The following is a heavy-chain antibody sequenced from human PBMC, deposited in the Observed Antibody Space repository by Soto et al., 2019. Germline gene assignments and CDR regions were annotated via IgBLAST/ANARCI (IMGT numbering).Heavy chain of an antibody. CDR3: AKSLVARPYDY. V-gene: IGHV3-23*01. CDR2: ISGSGGNT. J-gene: IGHJ4*02. Sequence: EVQLLESGGGLVQPGGYLRLSCAASGFTFSSYAMSWVRQAPDKGLEWVSAISGSGGNTYYADSVKGRFTISRDNSKNTLYLPMNSLRAEDTAVYYCAKSLVARPYDYWGQGTLVTVSS. D-gene: IGHD6-6*01. CDR1: GFTFSSYA.